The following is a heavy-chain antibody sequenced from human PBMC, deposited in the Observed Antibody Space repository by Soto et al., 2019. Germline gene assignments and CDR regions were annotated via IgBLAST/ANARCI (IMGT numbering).Heavy chain of an antibody. CDR3: ASNGFVSFRDYYYMDV. V-gene: IGHV4-31*03. CDR1: GGSISSGGYY. Sequence: QVQLQESGPGLVKPSQTLSLTCTVSGGSISSGGYYWSWIRQHPGKGLEWIGYIYYSGSTYYNPSLTSRVTISVDTSKNQFSLKLSSVTAADTAVYYCASNGFVSFRDYYYMDVWGKGTTVTVSS. CDR2: IYYSGST. J-gene: IGHJ6*03.